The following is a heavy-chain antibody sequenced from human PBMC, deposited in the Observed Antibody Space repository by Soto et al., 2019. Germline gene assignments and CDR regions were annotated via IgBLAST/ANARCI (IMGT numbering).Heavy chain of an antibody. CDR3: ARHSWGKAAAGNVAFDI. V-gene: IGHV4-39*01. Sequence: QLQLQESGPGLVKPSETLSLTCTVSGGSISSSSYYWGWIRQPPGKGLEWIGSIYYSGSTYYNPSLKRRVTISVDTSKNQFSLKLSSVTAADTAVYYCARHSWGKAAAGNVAFDIWGQGTMVTVSS. J-gene: IGHJ3*02. D-gene: IGHD6-13*01. CDR2: IYYSGST. CDR1: GGSISSSSYY.